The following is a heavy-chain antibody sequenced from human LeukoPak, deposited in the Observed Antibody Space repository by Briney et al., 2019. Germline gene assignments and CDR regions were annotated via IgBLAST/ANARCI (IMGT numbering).Heavy chain of an antibody. CDR1: GFIFSSYA. CDR3: VQETGHNWGYLDY. CDR2: VTNSGGST. Sequence: PGGSLRLSCAAPGFIFSSYAMSSVCQAPGEGLEWVSIVTNSGGSTYYADSVKGRFAISRDNSKNTLYLQMNTLRADDTAVYYCVQETGHNWGYLDYWGQGTLVTVSS. D-gene: IGHD1-1*01. J-gene: IGHJ4*02. V-gene: IGHV3-23*01.